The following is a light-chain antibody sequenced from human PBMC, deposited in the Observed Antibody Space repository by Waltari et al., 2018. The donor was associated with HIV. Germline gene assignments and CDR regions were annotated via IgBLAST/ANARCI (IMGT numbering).Light chain of an antibody. V-gene: IGLV2-14*01. CDR1: SSDVGGDNY. CDR3: SSYASSSTPYV. CDR2: EVS. Sequence: QSALTQPASVSGSPGQALTISCPGTSSDVGGDNYVSWYQQHPGKAPKLMIYEVSNRPSGVSNRFSGSKSGNTASLTISGLQAEDEADYYCSSYASSSTPYVFGTGTKVTVL. J-gene: IGLJ1*01.